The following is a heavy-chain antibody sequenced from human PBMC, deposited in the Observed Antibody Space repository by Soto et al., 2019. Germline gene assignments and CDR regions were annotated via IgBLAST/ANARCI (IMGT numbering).Heavy chain of an antibody. D-gene: IGHD3-22*01. CDR3: ARFSGSVFYTLGY. CDR2: ISAYNGDT. J-gene: IGHJ4*02. CDR1: GYTFTNYD. Sequence: QVQVVQSGAEVKKPGASVKVSCKASGYTFTNYDITWVRQAPGQGLEWMGCISAYNGDTNYAQKFQGRATMTTDTXTSTAYMVLRILRSDDTAVYSRARFSGSVFYTLGYWGQGTLVTVSS. V-gene: IGHV1-18*01.